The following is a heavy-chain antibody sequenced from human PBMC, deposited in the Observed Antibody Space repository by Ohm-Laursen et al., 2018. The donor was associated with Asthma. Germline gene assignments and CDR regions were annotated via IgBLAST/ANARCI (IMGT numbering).Heavy chain of an antibody. J-gene: IGHJ4*02. CDR1: GFTFSSYG. Sequence: SLRLSCAASGFTFSSYGMHWVRQAPGKGLEWVAVISYDGSNKYYADSVKGRFTTSRDNAKNSVYLQMNSLRAEDTAVYYCAKDSSEVVAADEYWGQGTLVTVSS. V-gene: IGHV3-30*18. CDR2: ISYDGSNK. CDR3: AKDSSEVVAADEY. D-gene: IGHD2-15*01.